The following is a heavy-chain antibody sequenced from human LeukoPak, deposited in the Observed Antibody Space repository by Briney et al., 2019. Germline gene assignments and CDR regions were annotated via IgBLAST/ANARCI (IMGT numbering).Heavy chain of an antibody. CDR3: ARGGPNKSGWTLDH. CDR1: GYTFTNYA. J-gene: IGHJ4*02. CDR2: FNSDTGNT. Sequence: GASVKVSCKASGYTFTNYAIHWVRQAPGQRLEWMGWFNSDTGNTEYSQKFQGRVIITRDTPASTAYMELRSLRPEDTAVFFCARGGPNKSGWTLDHWGQGTLVTVSS. D-gene: IGHD6-25*01. V-gene: IGHV1-3*01.